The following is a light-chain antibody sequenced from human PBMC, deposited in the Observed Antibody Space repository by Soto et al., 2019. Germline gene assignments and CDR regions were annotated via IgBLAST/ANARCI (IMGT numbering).Light chain of an antibody. CDR1: SSDIGGYNY. Sequence: QSALTQPASVSGSPGQSITISCTGTSSDIGGYNYVSWYQQYPGKAPKLMIYEVSNRPSGVSYRFSGSKSGNTASLTISGRQAEDEADYYCSSYTSTYTYVFGTGTKLTVL. CDR2: EVS. CDR3: SSYTSTYTYV. J-gene: IGLJ1*01. V-gene: IGLV2-14*01.